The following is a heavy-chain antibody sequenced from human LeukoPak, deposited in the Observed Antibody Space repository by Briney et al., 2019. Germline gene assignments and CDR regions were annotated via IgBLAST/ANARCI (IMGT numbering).Heavy chain of an antibody. Sequence: ASVKVSCKASGYTLTGYYMHWVRQAPGQGLEWMGWINPNSGGTNYAQKFQGRVTMTRDTSISTAYMELSRLRSDDTAVYYCAREGCSGGSCYAAFDYWGQGTLVTVSS. CDR2: INPNSGGT. CDR3: AREGCSGGSCYAAFDY. D-gene: IGHD2-15*01. J-gene: IGHJ4*02. V-gene: IGHV1-2*02. CDR1: GYTLTGYY.